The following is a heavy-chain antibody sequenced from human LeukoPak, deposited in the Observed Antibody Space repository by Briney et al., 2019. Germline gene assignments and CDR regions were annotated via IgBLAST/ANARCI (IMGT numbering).Heavy chain of an antibody. J-gene: IGHJ4*02. CDR2: ISYDGSNK. V-gene: IGHV3-30*18. Sequence: GGSLRLSCAASGFTFSSYGMHWVRQAPGKGLEWVAVISYDGSNKYYADSVKGRFTISRDSSKNTLYLQMNSLRAEDTAVYYCAKIVGATKLDYWGQGTLVTVSS. CDR3: AKIVGATKLDY. CDR1: GFTFSSYG. D-gene: IGHD1-26*01.